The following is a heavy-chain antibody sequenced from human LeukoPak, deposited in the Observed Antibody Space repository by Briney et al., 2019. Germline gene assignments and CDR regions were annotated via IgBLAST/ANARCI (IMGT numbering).Heavy chain of an antibody. D-gene: IGHD4-17*01. CDR3: ARGYGDPLDYYYYMDV. V-gene: IGHV3-7*01. Sequence: GGSLRLSCAASGFTFSRSWMHWVRQAPGKGLEWVASIKEDGSEKYYVDSVKGRFTISRDNAKNSLYLQMNSLRTEDTAVYYCARGYGDPLDYYYYMDVWGNGTTVTVSS. CDR2: IKEDGSEK. CDR1: GFTFSRSW. J-gene: IGHJ6*03.